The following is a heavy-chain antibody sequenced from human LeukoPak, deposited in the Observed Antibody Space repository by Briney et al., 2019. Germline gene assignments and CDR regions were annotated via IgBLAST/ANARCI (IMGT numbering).Heavy chain of an antibody. D-gene: IGHD3-10*01. Sequence: SETLSLTCTVSGYSISSGYYWGWIRQPPGKGLEWIGSIYHSGRTFYNPSLKSRVTISVDTSKNQFSLKLTSVTAADTAVYYCAKPVQFGGGAFHIWGQGTMVTVSS. J-gene: IGHJ3*02. CDR3: AKPVQFGGGAFHI. CDR2: IYHSGRT. CDR1: GYSISSGYY. V-gene: IGHV4-38-2*02.